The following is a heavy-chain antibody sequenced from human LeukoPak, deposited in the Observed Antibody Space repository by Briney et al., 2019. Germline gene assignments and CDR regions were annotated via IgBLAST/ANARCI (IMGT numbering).Heavy chain of an antibody. D-gene: IGHD3-10*01. CDR1: GFTFSSYG. V-gene: IGHV3-30*18. CDR3: AKNYLPDYYGSGSYYNAAMDV. Sequence: GGSLRLSCAASGFTFSSYGMHWVRQAPGKGLEWVAVISYDGSNKYYADSVKGRFTISGDNSKNTLYLQVNSLRAEDTAVYYCAKNYLPDYYGSGSYYNAAMDVWGQGTTVTVSS. J-gene: IGHJ6*02. CDR2: ISYDGSNK.